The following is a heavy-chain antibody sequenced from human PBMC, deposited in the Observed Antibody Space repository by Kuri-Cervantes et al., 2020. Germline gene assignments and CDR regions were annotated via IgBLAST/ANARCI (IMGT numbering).Heavy chain of an antibody. V-gene: IGHV3-21*01. CDR1: GFTFSSYS. Sequence: GESPKISCAASGFTFSSYSMNWVRQAPGKGLEWVSSISSSSSYIYYADSVKGRFTISRDNAKNSLYLQMNSLRAEDTAVYYCARDRGYSTFDYWGQGILVTVSS. CDR2: ISSSSSYI. CDR3: ARDRGYSTFDY. J-gene: IGHJ4*02. D-gene: IGHD5-18*01.